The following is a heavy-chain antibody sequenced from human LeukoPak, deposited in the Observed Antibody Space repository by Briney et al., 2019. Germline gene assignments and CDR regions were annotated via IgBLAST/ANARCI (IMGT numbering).Heavy chain of an antibody. CDR3: ARDMAIVGAFIDY. CDR2: ISAYNSNT. CDR1: GYTFTSYG. J-gene: IGHJ4*02. D-gene: IGHD1-26*01. Sequence: DSVKVSCKASGYTFTSYGISWVRQAPGQGLEWMGWISAYNSNTNYAQKLQGRVTMTTDTSTSTAYMELRSMRSDDTAVYYCARDMAIVGAFIDYWGQGTLVTVYS. V-gene: IGHV1-18*01.